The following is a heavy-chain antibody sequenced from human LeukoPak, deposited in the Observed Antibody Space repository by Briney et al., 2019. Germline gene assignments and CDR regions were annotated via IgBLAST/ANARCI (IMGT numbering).Heavy chain of an antibody. J-gene: IGHJ4*02. Sequence: GGSLRLSCAASGFTFSSYDMSWVRQAPGKGLEWVSAISGSGGSTYYADSVKGRFTISRDNSKNTLYLQMNSLRAEDTAVYYCAKDRLRYGSGSYSSGYYFDYWGQGTLVTVSS. D-gene: IGHD3-10*01. CDR1: GFTFSSYD. CDR3: AKDRLRYGSGSYSSGYYFDY. V-gene: IGHV3-23*01. CDR2: ISGSGGST.